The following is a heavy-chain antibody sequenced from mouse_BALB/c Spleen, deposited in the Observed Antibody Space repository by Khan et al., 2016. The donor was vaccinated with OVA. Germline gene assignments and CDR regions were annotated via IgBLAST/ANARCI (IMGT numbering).Heavy chain of an antibody. CDR1: GYTFTDYN. Sequence: EVQLQQSGPELVKPGASVKIPCKASGYTFTDYNMDWVKQSHGKSLEWIGDINPNNGGTFYDQKFKGKATLTVDTSSSTAYMELRSLTSEDTAVYYCARGVYGSRGAWFAYWGQGTLVTVSA. D-gene: IGHD1-1*01. V-gene: IGHV1-18*01. J-gene: IGHJ3*01. CDR2: INPNNGGT. CDR3: ARGVYGSRGAWFAY.